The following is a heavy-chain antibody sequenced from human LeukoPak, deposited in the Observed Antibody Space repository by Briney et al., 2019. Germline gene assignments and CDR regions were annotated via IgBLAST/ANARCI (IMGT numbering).Heavy chain of an antibody. CDR2: IRSKAYGGTT. CDR1: GLTFGDYA. Sequence: GRSLRLSCTASGLTFGDYAMSWVRQAPGKGLEWVGFIRSKAYGGTTEYAASVKGRFTISRDDSKSTAYLQMNSLKTEDTAVYYCTSVGAGAFDYWGQGTLVTVSS. CDR3: TSVGAGAFDY. D-gene: IGHD1-26*01. V-gene: IGHV3-49*04. J-gene: IGHJ4*02.